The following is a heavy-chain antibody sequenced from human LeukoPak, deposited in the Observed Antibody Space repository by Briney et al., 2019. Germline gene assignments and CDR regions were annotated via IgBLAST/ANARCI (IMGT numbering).Heavy chain of an antibody. V-gene: IGHV3-66*01. CDR3: ARVCGGDCSFDS. J-gene: IGHJ4*02. Sequence: HPGGSLRLSCAVSGFTVSNNYMSWVRQAPGKGLEWVSVIYSGGSTYYADSVKGRFTISRDNFKNTLHFQMNSLRAEDTAVYYCARVCGGDCSFDSWGQGTLVTVSS. CDR1: GFTVSNNY. CDR2: IYSGGST. D-gene: IGHD2-21*02.